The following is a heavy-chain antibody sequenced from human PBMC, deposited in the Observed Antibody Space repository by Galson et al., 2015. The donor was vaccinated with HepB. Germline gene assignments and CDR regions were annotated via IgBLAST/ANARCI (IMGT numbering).Heavy chain of an antibody. V-gene: IGHV7-4-1*02. Sequence: QSGAEVKKPGESLKVSCKASGYTFTSYAMNWVRQAPGQGLEWMGWINTNTGNPTYAQGFTGRFVFSLDTSVSTAYLQISSLKAEDTAVYYCARDRGGSGSYSSGFDPWGQGTLVTVSS. CDR2: INTNTGNP. D-gene: IGHD3-10*01. J-gene: IGHJ5*02. CDR1: GYTFTSYA. CDR3: ARDRGGSGSYSSGFDP.